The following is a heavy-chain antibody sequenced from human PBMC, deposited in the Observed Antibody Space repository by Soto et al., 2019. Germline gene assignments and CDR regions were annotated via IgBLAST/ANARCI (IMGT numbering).Heavy chain of an antibody. V-gene: IGHV3-48*01. J-gene: IGHJ4*02. Sequence: GGSLRLSCAASGFSFSTYSMNWVRQAPGKELKWVSYISSSSGTIYYADSVKGRFTISRDNAKSALYLQMNSLRAGDTAVYYCVRDRNSNYHFDSWGQGTMVTVSS. CDR3: VRDRNSNYHFDS. CDR1: GFSFSTYS. D-gene: IGHD4-4*01. CDR2: ISSSSGTI.